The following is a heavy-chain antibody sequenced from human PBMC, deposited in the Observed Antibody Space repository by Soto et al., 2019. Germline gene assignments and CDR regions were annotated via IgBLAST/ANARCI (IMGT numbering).Heavy chain of an antibody. CDR1: GFTFRTYD. V-gene: IGHV3-30*18. CDR2: VSYDATYE. J-gene: IGHJ4*02. Sequence: QVQLVESGGAMVQPGRSLRLSCAVSGFTFRTYDMHWVRQAPGKGLEWVAVVSYDATYENYADSVKGRFTVSRDNSKNTLYLQMNSLRAEVTAVYYCAKVSISKSSAVTFDSWGRGTLVTVSS. CDR3: AKVSISKSSAVTFDS. D-gene: IGHD2-15*01.